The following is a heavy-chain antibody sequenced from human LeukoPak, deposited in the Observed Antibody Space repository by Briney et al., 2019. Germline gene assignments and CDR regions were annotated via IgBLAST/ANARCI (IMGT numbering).Heavy chain of an antibody. D-gene: IGHD6-13*01. Sequence: GGSLRLSCAASGFTFSSYWMSWVRQAPGKGLEWVANIKQDGSEKYYVDSVKGRFTISRDNAKNSLYLQMNSLRAEDTAVYYCAKDRYSSSWYENWFDPWGQGTLVTVSS. J-gene: IGHJ5*02. CDR1: GFTFSSYW. CDR3: AKDRYSSSWYENWFDP. CDR2: IKQDGSEK. V-gene: IGHV3-7*03.